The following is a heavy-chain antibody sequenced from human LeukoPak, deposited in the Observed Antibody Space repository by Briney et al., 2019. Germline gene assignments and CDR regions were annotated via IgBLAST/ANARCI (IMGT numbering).Heavy chain of an antibody. Sequence: GGSLRLSCAASGFTFSSYGMHWVRQAPGKGLEWVAVISYDGSNKYYADSVKGRFTISRDNSKNTLYLQMNSLRAEDTAVYYCAKDLVYYDFWTPMDVWGQGTTVTVSS. CDR1: GFTFSSYG. V-gene: IGHV3-30*18. CDR3: AKDLVYYDFWTPMDV. J-gene: IGHJ6*02. CDR2: ISYDGSNK. D-gene: IGHD3-3*01.